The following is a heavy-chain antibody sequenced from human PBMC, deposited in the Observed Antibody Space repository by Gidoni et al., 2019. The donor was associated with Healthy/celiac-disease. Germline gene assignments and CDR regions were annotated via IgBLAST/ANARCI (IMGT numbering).Heavy chain of an antibody. CDR2: IRSKAYGGTT. J-gene: IGHJ5*02. CDR3: TREVVPAAMSVPNWFDP. V-gene: IGHV3-49*03. D-gene: IGHD2-2*01. Sequence: EVQLVESGGGLVQPGRSLRLSCTASGFPFGDYAMSWFRQAPGKGLEWVGFIRSKAYGGTTEYAASVKGRFTISRDDSKSIAYLQMNSLKTEDTAVYYCTREVVPAAMSVPNWFDPWGQGTLVTVSS. CDR1: GFPFGDYA.